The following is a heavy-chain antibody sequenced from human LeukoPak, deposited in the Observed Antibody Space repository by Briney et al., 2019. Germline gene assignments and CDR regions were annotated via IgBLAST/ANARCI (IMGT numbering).Heavy chain of an antibody. J-gene: IGHJ4*02. V-gene: IGHV3-30*04. CDR3: ARERSGYYIDY. CDR1: GFTFSSYA. Sequence: PGGSLRLSCAASGFTFSSYATHWVRQAPGKGLEWVAVISYDGTNKYYADSVKGRFTISRDNSKNTVYLQMNSLSAEDTAVYYCARERSGYYIDYWGQGTLVTVSS. D-gene: IGHD3-22*01. CDR2: ISYDGTNK.